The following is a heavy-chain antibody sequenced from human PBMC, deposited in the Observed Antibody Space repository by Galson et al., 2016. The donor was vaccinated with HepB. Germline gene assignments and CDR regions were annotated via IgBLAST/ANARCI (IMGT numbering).Heavy chain of an antibody. D-gene: IGHD3-10*01. V-gene: IGHV3-48*03. CDR1: GFTFKNYE. Sequence: SLRLSCAASGFTFKNYEMNWVRQAPGKGLEWVSAITGGSSIFHADSVRGRFTTSGDNARNSLFLEINSLRAEDTALYYCVRTGSGSYSAYWGQGTLVTVSS. CDR2: ITGGSSI. J-gene: IGHJ4*02. CDR3: VRTGSGSYSAY.